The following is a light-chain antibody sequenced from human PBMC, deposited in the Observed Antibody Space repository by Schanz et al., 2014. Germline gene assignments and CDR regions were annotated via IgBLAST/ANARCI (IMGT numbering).Light chain of an antibody. Sequence: QSALTQPRSVSGSPGQSVSISCTGTSSGVGDLNYVSWYQQLPGKAPRLLIYGINKRPSGVPDRFSGSKSGNTASLTVSGLLAEDEADYYCCSYAGSSTWVFGGGTKLTVL. CDR3: CSYAGSSTWV. CDR1: SSGVGDLNY. J-gene: IGLJ3*02. CDR2: GIN. V-gene: IGLV2-11*01.